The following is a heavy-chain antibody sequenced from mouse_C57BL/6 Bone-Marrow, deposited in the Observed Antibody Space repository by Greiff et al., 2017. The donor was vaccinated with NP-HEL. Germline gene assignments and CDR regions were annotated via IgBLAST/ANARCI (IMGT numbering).Heavy chain of an antibody. J-gene: IGHJ2*01. CDR1: GYTFTSYT. D-gene: IGHD1-1*01. CDR2: INPSSGYT. V-gene: IGHV1-4*01. CDR3: ASSYYYGSSYDY. Sequence: QVQLQQSGAELARPGASVKMSCKASGYTFTSYTMHWVKQRPGQGLEWIGYINPSSGYTKYNQKFKDKATLTADKSSSTAYMQLSSLTSEDSAVYYCASSYYYGSSYDYWGQGTTLTGSS.